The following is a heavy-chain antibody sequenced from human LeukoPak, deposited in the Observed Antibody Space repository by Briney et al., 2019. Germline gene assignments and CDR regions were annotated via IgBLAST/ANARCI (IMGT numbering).Heavy chain of an antibody. CDR2: IKQDGSEK. CDR3: ATYRQVLLPFES. CDR1: GFTFSSYW. J-gene: IGHJ4*02. V-gene: IGHV3-7*03. Sequence: GGSLRLSCAASGFTFSSYWMSWVRQAPGKGLEWVANIKQDGSEKYYVDSVRGRFTISRDNSKSTLSLQMNSLRAEDTAIYYCATYRQVLLPFESWGQGTLVTVSS. D-gene: IGHD2-8*02.